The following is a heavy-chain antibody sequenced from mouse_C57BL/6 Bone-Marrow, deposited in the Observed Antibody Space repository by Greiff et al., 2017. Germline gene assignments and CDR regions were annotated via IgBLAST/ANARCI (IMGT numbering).Heavy chain of an antibody. D-gene: IGHD2-1*01. CDR2: IHPNSGST. CDR3: AREGIYCGSFGCAY. J-gene: IGHJ3*01. V-gene: IGHV1-64*01. CDR1: GYTFTSYW. Sequence: QVQLQQPGAELVKPGASVKLSCKASGYTFTSYWMHWVKQRPGQGLEWIGMIHPNSGSTNYNEKFKSKATLTVDKSSSTAYMQLSSLTSEDSACYYWAREGIYCGSFGCAYWGQGTLVTVSA.